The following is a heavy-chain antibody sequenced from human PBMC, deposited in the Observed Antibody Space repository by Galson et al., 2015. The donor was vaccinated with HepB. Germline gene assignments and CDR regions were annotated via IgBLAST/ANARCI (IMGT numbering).Heavy chain of an antibody. D-gene: IGHD2-2*01. J-gene: IGHJ6*02. CDR2: ISSSSTYI. CDR3: ARDGSIGSTSYGMDV. Sequence: SLRLSCAASGFTFSSYIMNWFRQAPGKGLEWVSPISSSSTYIYYADSVKGRFTISRDNAKNSLFLQMNSLRAEDTAVYYCARDGSIGSTSYGMDVWGQGTTVTVSS. CDR1: GFTFSSYI. V-gene: IGHV3-21*01.